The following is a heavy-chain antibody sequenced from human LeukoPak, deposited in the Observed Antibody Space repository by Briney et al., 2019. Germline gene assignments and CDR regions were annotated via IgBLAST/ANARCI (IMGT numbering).Heavy chain of an antibody. Sequence: SETLSLTCAVYGGSFSGYYWSWIRQPPGKGLERIGYIYYNGATNYNPSLNSRVTISIDTSKNQFYLKLSSVTAADKAVYYCVRDKGWFDPWGQGTLVTVSS. J-gene: IGHJ5*02. CDR1: GGSFSGYY. V-gene: IGHV4-59*01. CDR2: IYYNGAT. CDR3: VRDKGWFDP.